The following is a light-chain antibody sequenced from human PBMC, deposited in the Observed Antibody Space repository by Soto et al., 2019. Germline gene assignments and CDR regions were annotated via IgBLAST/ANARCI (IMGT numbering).Light chain of an antibody. CDR1: QSISSY. CDR2: DAS. J-gene: IGKJ2*01. V-gene: IGKV3-11*01. Sequence: EIVLTQSPANLSLSPGERATLSCRASQSISSYLAWYQQKPGQAPRLLIYDASNRATGIPARFSGSGSGTDLTLTISSLEPEDFAVYYCQQRSSWPPMYTFGQGTKLEIK. CDR3: QQRSSWPPMYT.